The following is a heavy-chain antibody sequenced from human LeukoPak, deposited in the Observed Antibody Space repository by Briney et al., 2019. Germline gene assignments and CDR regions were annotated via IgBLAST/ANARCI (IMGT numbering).Heavy chain of an antibody. CDR2: IYPDDSDT. J-gene: IGHJ4*02. D-gene: IGHD5-24*01. Sequence: GESLKISCKHSEYSFPNYCIGWVRQMPGKGLEWMGIIYPDDSDTRYSPSFQGQVTISADKSISTAYLQWSSLKASDTAMYYCARQLKLSRDGYNLVTYFDYWGQGTLVTVSS. V-gene: IGHV5-51*01. CDR1: EYSFPNYC. CDR3: ARQLKLSRDGYNLVTYFDY.